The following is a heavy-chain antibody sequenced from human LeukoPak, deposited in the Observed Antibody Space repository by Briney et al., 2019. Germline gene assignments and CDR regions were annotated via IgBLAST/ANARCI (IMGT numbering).Heavy chain of an antibody. V-gene: IGHV4-34*01. CDR2: INHSGST. Sequence: PSETLSLTCAVYGGSFSGYYWSWIRQPPGKGLEWIGEINHSGSTNYNPSLKSRVTISVDTSKNQFSVKLSSVPAADTGVYYCARGGRILAPRLKGYDSSGYPPFDYWGQGSLVTVSS. D-gene: IGHD3-22*01. J-gene: IGHJ4*02. CDR3: ARGGRILAPRLKGYDSSGYPPFDY. CDR1: GGSFSGYY.